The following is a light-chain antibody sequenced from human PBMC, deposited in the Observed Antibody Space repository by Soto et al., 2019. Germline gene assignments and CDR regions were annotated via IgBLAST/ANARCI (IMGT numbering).Light chain of an antibody. Sequence: EIVLTQSPDNLSVSPGERATLSCRASQSIATTLAWYQHKPGQAPRVLIYGASTRATDVPPRFSGSGSGTDFTLTISRLQSEDFAVYYCQQYNNWPYSFGQGTKLEIK. CDR1: QSIATT. J-gene: IGKJ2*01. CDR3: QQYNNWPYS. CDR2: GAS. V-gene: IGKV3-15*01.